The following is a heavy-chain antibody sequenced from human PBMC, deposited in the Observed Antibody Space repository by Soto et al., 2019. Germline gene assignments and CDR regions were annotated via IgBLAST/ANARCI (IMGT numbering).Heavy chain of an antibody. J-gene: IGHJ4*02. CDR1: GGSISSGGYY. CDR2: IYYSGST. CDR3: AREGTTHDRHSIFDY. Sequence: QVQLQESGPGLVKPSQTLSLTCTVSGGSISSGGYYWSWIRQHPGKGLEWIGYIYYSGSTYYNPSLKSRVTIAVDTSKKQFSLKLSSVTAADTAVYYCAREGTTHDRHSIFDYWGQGTLVTVSS. D-gene: IGHD4-17*01. V-gene: IGHV4-31*03.